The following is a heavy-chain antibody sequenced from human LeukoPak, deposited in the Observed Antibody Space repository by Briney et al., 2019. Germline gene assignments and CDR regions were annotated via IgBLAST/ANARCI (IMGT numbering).Heavy chain of an antibody. D-gene: IGHD4-17*01. CDR3: ARLQMTTVTFDY. J-gene: IGHJ4*02. V-gene: IGHV4-31*03. CDR2: IYYSGST. CDR1: GGSISSGGYY. Sequence: SETLSLTCTVSGGSISSGGYYWSWIRQHPGKGLEWIGYIYYSGSTYYNPSLKSRVTISVDTSKNQFSLKLSSVTAADTAVYYCARLQMTTVTFDYGGQGTLVTVSS.